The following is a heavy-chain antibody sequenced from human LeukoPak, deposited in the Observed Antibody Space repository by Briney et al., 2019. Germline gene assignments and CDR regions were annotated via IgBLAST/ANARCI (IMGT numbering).Heavy chain of an antibody. Sequence: SETLSLTCTVSGGSISSYYWSWIRQPPGKGLEWLGYIYYSGSTNYNPSLKSRVTISVDTSKNQFSLKLSSVTAADTAVYYCARHMGLGYSYGYPYFDYWGQGTLVTVSS. D-gene: IGHD5-18*01. CDR1: GGSISSYY. CDR2: IYYSGST. V-gene: IGHV4-59*08. CDR3: ARHMGLGYSYGYPYFDY. J-gene: IGHJ4*02.